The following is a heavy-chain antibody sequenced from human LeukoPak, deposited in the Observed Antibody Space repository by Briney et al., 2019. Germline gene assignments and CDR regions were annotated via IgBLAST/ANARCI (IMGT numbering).Heavy chain of an antibody. J-gene: IGHJ6*03. Sequence: GGSLRLSCAASGFTFSSYAMSWVRQAPGKGLEWVSVISGSGDTTYYADSVKGRFTISRDNSKNTLYFQMNSLIYEDTAVYYCAKTGFQWGEYFYYMDVWGKGTTVTVSS. CDR2: ISGSGDTT. CDR3: AKTGFQWGEYFYYMDV. D-gene: IGHD1-14*01. CDR1: GFTFSSYA. V-gene: IGHV3-23*01.